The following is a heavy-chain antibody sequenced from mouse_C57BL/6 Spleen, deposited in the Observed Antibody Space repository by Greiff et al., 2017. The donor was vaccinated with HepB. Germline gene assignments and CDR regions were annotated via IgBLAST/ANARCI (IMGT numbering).Heavy chain of an antibody. Sequence: EVHLVESEGGLVQPGSSMKLSCTASGFTFSDYYMAWVRQVPEKGLEWVANINYDGSSTYYLDSLKSRFIISRDNAKNILYLQMSSLKSEDTATYYCARVPYGSSYGFDYWGQGTTLTVSS. D-gene: IGHD1-1*01. V-gene: IGHV5-16*01. CDR1: GFTFSDYY. CDR3: ARVPYGSSYGFDY. CDR2: INYDGSST. J-gene: IGHJ2*01.